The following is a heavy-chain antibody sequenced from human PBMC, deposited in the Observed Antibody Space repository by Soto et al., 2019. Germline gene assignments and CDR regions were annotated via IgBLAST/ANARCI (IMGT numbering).Heavy chain of an antibody. D-gene: IGHD3-9*01. CDR3: ARSRYFDWLSHTSGWFDP. CDR1: GGSFSGYY. V-gene: IGHV4-34*01. Sequence: SETLSLTCAVYGGSFSGYYLSWIRQPPGKGLEWIGEINHSGSTNYNPSLKSRVTISVDTSKNQFSLKLSSVTAADTAVYYCARSRYFDWLSHTSGWFDPWGQGTLVTVSS. CDR2: INHSGST. J-gene: IGHJ5*02.